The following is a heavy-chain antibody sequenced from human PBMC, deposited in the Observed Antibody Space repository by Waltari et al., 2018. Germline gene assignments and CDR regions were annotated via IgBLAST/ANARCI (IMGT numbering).Heavy chain of an antibody. CDR3: AREARGENFWSGYRLGYYYYGMDV. CDR2: INPNSGGT. Sequence: QVQLVQSGAEVKKPGASVKVSCKASGYTFTGYYMHWVRQAPGQGLEWMGWINPNSGGTNYAQKFQGWVTMTRDTSISTAYMELSRLRSDDTAVYYCAREARGENFWSGYRLGYYYYGMDVWGQGTTVTVSS. V-gene: IGHV1-2*04. D-gene: IGHD3-3*01. J-gene: IGHJ6*02. CDR1: GYTFTGYY.